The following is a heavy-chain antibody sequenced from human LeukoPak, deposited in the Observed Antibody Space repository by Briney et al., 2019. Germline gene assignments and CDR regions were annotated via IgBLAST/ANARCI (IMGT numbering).Heavy chain of an antibody. D-gene: IGHD1-26*01. CDR1: GFIFSDYA. V-gene: IGHV3-30-3*01. Sequence: PGSSLRLSCAASGFIFSDYAMHWVRQAPGKGLEWVAVISYDGSNKYYADSVKGRFTISRDNSKNTLYLQMNSLRAEDTAVYYCARDRAVGHYFDYWGQGTLVTVSS. CDR2: ISYDGSNK. J-gene: IGHJ4*02. CDR3: ARDRAVGHYFDY.